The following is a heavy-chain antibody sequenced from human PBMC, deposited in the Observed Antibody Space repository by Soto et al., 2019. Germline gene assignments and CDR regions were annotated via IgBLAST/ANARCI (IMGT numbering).Heavy chain of an antibody. CDR2: ISHSGSV. V-gene: IGHV4-4*02. D-gene: IGHD6-19*01. J-gene: IGHJ4*02. CDR3: WRSFGWYEIDY. Sequence: QVLLQESGPGLVQPSGTLSLSCAVSGDSISTNYFWGWVREPPGKGLEWVGDISHSGSVNYNPSLKSRVTISIDKSKNQFSLKLNSVTAADTAVYYCWRSFGWYEIDYWGQGTLVIVSS. CDR1: GDSISTNYF.